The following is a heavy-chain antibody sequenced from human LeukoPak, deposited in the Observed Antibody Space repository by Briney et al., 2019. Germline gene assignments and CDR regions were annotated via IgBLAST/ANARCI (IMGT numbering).Heavy chain of an antibody. CDR1: GGSFSGYY. J-gene: IGHJ5*02. CDR2: INHSGST. Sequence: SETLSLTCAVYGGSFSGYYWSWIRQPPGKGLEWIGEINHSGSTNYNPSLKSRVTISVDTSKNQFSLKLSSVTAADTAVYYCARDSGYGYGNNNWFDPWGQGTLVTVSS. V-gene: IGHV4-34*01. CDR3: ARDSGYGYGNNNWFDP. D-gene: IGHD5-18*01.